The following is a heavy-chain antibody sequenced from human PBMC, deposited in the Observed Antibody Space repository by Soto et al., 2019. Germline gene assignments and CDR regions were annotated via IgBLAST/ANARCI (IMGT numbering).Heavy chain of an antibody. V-gene: IGHV1-69*01. J-gene: IGHJ3*01. CDR1: GGTFSTSG. Sequence: QVHLVQSGAEMKKPGSSVRVSCEASGGTFSTSGFGWVRQAPGQGLEWMGGIIPIFGASNYAPKFQGRITISADESTSTSYLEISSLKSEDTATYYCARDPRSGWVHDAFDVWGPGTVIIVSS. CDR3: ARDPRSGWVHDAFDV. CDR2: IIPIFGAS. D-gene: IGHD3-22*01.